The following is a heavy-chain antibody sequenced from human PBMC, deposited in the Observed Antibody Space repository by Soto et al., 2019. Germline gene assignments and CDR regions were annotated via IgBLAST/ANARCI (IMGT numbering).Heavy chain of an antibody. V-gene: IGHV4-34*01. CDR1: AGSFSAYY. CDR3: ARLIGDCSGGSCFP. J-gene: IGHJ5*02. Sequence: PSETLSLTCAVYAGSFSAYYSSWIRQPPGNRLEWIGEINHSGSTNYHPSLTSRVTISLDTSNKLYSLTLSSVTAEDTAVYYCARLIGDCSGGSCFPWGQGTLVTVS. CDR2: INHSGST. D-gene: IGHD2-15*01.